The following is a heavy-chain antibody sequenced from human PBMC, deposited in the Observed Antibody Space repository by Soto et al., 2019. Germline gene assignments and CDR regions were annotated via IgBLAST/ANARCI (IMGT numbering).Heavy chain of an antibody. CDR3: ARHRGYYDILTGYYTELNFDY. CDR2: IYYSGTT. V-gene: IGHV4-39*01. CDR1: GGSISSGGYY. Sequence: SETLSLTCTVSGGSISSGGYYWGWIRQPPGKGLEWIGSIYYSGTTYYNPSLKSRVTISVDTSKNQFSLKLSSVTAADTAVYYCARHRGYYDILTGYYTELNFDYWGQGTLGTV. J-gene: IGHJ4*02. D-gene: IGHD3-9*01.